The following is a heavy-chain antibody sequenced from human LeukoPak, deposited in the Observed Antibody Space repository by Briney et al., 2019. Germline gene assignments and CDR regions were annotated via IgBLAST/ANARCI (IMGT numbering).Heavy chain of an antibody. CDR2: IKSKTDGGTT. CDR1: GFTFTNAW. Sequence: PGGSLRLSCAASGFTFTNAWMSWVRQAPGKGLEWVARIKSKTDGGTTDYAAPVKGRFTISRDDSKNTLYLHMNSLKTEDTAVYYCTTPRRFSIDYWGQGVPVTVSS. J-gene: IGHJ4*02. V-gene: IGHV3-15*01. D-gene: IGHD3-3*01. CDR3: TTPRRFSIDY.